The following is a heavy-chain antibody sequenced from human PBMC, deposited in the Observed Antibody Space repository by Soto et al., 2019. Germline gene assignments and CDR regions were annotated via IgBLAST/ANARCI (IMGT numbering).Heavy chain of an antibody. V-gene: IGHV2-5*01. J-gene: IGHJ5*02. CDR1: GFSLSTSGVG. CDR2: IYWNDDK. CDR3: AHLYYDFWSGYAPKNNWFDP. Sequence: SGPTLVNPTQTLTLTCTFSGFSLSTSGVGVGWIRQPPGKALEWLALIYWNDDKRYSPSLRSRLTITKDTSKNQVVLTMTNMDPVDTATYYCAHLYYDFWSGYAPKNNWFDPWGQGTLVTVSS. D-gene: IGHD3-3*01.